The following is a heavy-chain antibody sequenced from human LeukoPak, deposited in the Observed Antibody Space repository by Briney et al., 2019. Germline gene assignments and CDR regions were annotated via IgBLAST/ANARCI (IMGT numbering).Heavy chain of an antibody. CDR3: ARHAADYAFDF. D-gene: IGHD2-15*01. Sequence: KSSETLSLTCTVSGGSISSYYWNWIRQPPGKGLEWIGYIYTSGSTNYNPSLKSRVTISVDTSKNQFSLKLSSVTAADTAVYYCARHAADYAFDFWRQATMVIVS. J-gene: IGHJ3*01. CDR2: IYTSGST. CDR1: GGSISSYY. V-gene: IGHV4-59*08.